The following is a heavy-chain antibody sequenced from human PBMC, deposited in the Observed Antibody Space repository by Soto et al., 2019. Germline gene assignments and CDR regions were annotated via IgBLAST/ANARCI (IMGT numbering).Heavy chain of an antibody. CDR1: GFSLSTSGMG. Sequence: QITLKESGPTLVKPTQTLTLTCSFSGFSLSTSGMGVGWVRQPPGKALEWLALIYWDDDKRYSPSLNSRVTITKDTPRNQVVLTMTNMDPVDTAPFYCTRHSPRGLDYWGQGTLVTVSS. V-gene: IGHV2-5*02. J-gene: IGHJ4*02. D-gene: IGHD3-10*01. CDR2: IYWDDDK. CDR3: TRHSPRGLDY.